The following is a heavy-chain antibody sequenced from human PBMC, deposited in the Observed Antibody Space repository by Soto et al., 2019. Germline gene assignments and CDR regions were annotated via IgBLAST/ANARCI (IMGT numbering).Heavy chain of an antibody. Sequence: PGGSLRLSCAASGFTFSNFWMDWVRQGPGKGLEWVADIKYDGSNKYYVDSVKGRFTISRDNSKNTLYLQMNSLRAEDTAVYYCARGRSAQQPLPGGMDVWGQGTTVTVSS. CDR3: ARGRSAQQPLPGGMDV. J-gene: IGHJ6*02. CDR2: IKYDGSNK. CDR1: GFTFSNFW. D-gene: IGHD6-13*01. V-gene: IGHV3-33*08.